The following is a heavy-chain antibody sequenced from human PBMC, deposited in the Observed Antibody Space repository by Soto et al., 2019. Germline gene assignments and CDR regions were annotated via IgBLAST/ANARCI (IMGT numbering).Heavy chain of an antibody. CDR1: GYIFTNYG. Sequence: QDHLVQSGPAVKKPGASVSVSCKASGYIFTNYGITWVRPSPGQVLEWMGWIRAYTGNTNFSQTVQGSLTMTTDTCSAKSYMALSCVTFEYTAVYFCAGSAARRSHGADYSGKAVWCAGTSPTVSS. CDR2: IRAYTGNT. CDR3: AGSAARRSHGADYSGKAV. J-gene: IGHJ6*04. D-gene: IGHD3-16*01. V-gene: IGHV1-18*04.